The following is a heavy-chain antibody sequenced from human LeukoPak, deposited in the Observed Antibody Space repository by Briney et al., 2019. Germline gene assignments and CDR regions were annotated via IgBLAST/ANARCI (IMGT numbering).Heavy chain of an antibody. J-gene: IGHJ4*02. D-gene: IGHD3-10*01. CDR2: MNPVSGKA. V-gene: IGHV1-8*01. Sequence: VASVNVSCKASGYTFTNFDINWVRQAPGQGLEWMGWMNPVSGKAGSAQKFQGRVTLTRDTSISTAYMELSRLRSNDTAVYYCARVGWFGELVFDYWGQGTLVTVSS. CDR1: GYTFTNFD. CDR3: ARVGWFGELVFDY.